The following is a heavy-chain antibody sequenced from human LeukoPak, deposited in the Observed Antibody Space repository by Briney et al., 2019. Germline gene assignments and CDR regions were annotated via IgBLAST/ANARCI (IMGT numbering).Heavy chain of an antibody. CDR2: ISGSGSTV. Sequence: GGSLRLSCAASGFTFSDYYMSWIRQAPGKGLECISYISGSGSTVSYADSMEGRFTISRDNAKNSLYLQMNSLRAEDTAVYYCARARGSYSFDYWGQGTLVTVSS. V-gene: IGHV3-11*01. J-gene: IGHJ4*02. D-gene: IGHD1-26*01. CDR3: ARARGSYSFDY. CDR1: GFTFSDYY.